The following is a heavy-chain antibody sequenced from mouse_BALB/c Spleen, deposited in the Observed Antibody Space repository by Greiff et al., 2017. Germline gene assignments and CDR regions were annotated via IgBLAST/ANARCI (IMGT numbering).Heavy chain of an antibody. CDR3: ARDDYDYDDYAMDY. V-gene: IGHV1-18*01. D-gene: IGHD2-4*01. Sequence: EVKLQESGPELVKPGASMKISCKASGYSFTGYTMNWVKQSHGKNLEWIGLINPYNGGTSYNQKFKGKATLTVDKSSSTAYMELLSLTSEDSAVYYCARDDYDYDDYAMDYWGQGTSVTVSS. J-gene: IGHJ4*01. CDR1: GYSFTGYT. CDR2: INPYNGGT.